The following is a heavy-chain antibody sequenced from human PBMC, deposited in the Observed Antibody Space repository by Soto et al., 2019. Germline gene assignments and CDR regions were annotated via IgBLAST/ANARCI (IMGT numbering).Heavy chain of an antibody. CDR2: INDDGSEE. CDR3: ARELIVGPAEYFQD. J-gene: IGHJ1*01. CDR1: GFTVSSNY. Sequence: PGGSLRLSCAASGFTVSSNYMSWVRQSPGKGLEWVANINDDGSEEYYLDSVRGRFTISRDNAKNSLFLHMNSLTTEDTAVYFCARELIVGPAEYFQDWGQGTRVTVSS. V-gene: IGHV3-7*01. D-gene: IGHD1-26*01.